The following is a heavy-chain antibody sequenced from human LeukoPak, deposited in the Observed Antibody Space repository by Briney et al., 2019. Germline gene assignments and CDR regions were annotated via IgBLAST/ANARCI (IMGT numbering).Heavy chain of an antibody. D-gene: IGHD3-16*01. V-gene: IGHV3-48*01. CDR3: ATLGGDAFDI. CDR1: GFTFSSYS. J-gene: IGHJ3*02. CDR2: ISSSSSTI. Sequence: GGSLRLSCAASGFTFSSYSMNWVRQAPGKGLEWVSYISSSSSTIYYADSVKGRFTISRDNAKNSLYLQMNSLRAEDTAIYYCATLGGDAFDIWGQGTMVTVSS.